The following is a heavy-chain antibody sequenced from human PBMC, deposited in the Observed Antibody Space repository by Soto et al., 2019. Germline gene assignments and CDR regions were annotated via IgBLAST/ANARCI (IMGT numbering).Heavy chain of an antibody. Sequence: PSETLSLTCTVSGGSISSYYWSWIRQPPGKGLEWIGYIYYSGSTNYNPSPKSRVTISVDTSKNQFSLKLSSVTAADTAVYYCAGASMSRGYSYVPYYYCGQRTPVTVS. J-gene: IGHJ4*02. V-gene: IGHV4-59*01. D-gene: IGHD5-18*01. CDR2: IYYSGST. CDR1: GGSISSYY. CDR3: AGASMSRGYSYVPYYY.